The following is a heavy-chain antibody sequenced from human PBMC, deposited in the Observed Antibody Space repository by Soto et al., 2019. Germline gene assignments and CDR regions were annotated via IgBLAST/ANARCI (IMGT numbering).Heavy chain of an antibody. J-gene: IGHJ4*02. CDR2: ITPFNGDT. CDR3: ARVRVVVGATIDS. CDR1: GYTFSSNS. D-gene: IGHD2-15*01. Sequence: ASVKVSCKASGYTFSSNSIHWVRQAPGQGLEWMGWITPFNGDTSYAQKFQGRVTMTTDTSTSKVFMELRSLRFDDTAVYYCARVRVVVGATIDSWGQGTLVTVSS. V-gene: IGHV1-18*04.